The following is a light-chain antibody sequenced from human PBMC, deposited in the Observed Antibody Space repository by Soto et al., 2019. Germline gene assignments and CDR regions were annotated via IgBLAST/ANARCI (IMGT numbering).Light chain of an antibody. CDR2: GNS. V-gene: IGLV1-40*01. Sequence: QSVLTQPPSVSGAPGQRVTISCTGSNSNIGAGYDVHWYQQLPGTAPKLLIYGNSNRPSGVPDRFSGSKSVTSASLAITGLQAEDGADYYCQSYDSSLCGSVFGTGTKAPS. CDR1: NSNIGAGYD. J-gene: IGLJ1*01. CDR3: QSYDSSLCGSV.